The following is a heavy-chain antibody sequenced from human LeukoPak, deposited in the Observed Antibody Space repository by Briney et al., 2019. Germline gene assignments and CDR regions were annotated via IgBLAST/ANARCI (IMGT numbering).Heavy chain of an antibody. D-gene: IGHD2-21*01. CDR3: ARCGGSSYY. J-gene: IGHJ4*02. CDR1: GGSISSNSYY. CDR2: IYHSGST. Sequence: SETLSLTCTVSGGSISSNSYYWGWIRQPPGKGLEWIGSIYHSGSTYYNPSLKSRVTISVDTSKNQFSLKLSSVTAADTAVYYCARCGGSSYYWGQGTLVTVSS. V-gene: IGHV4-39*07.